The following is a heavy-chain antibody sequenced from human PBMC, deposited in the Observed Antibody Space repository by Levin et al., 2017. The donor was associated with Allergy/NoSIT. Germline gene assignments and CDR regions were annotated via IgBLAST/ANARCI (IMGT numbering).Heavy chain of an antibody. Sequence: GESLKISCAASGFTLSGYGMHWVRQAPGKGLEWVALISYDGSNKYYADSVKGRFTISRDISKNTLYLQMNSLRAEDTAMYYCARDTQEVEVQDRPQNFDPWGQGTLVTVSS. D-gene: IGHD2-15*01. CDR1: GFTLSGYG. CDR3: ARDTQEVEVQDRPQNFDP. CDR2: ISYDGSNK. V-gene: IGHV3-30*03. J-gene: IGHJ5*02.